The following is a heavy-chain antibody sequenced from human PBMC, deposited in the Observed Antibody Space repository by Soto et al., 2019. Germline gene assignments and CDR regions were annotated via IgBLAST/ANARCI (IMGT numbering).Heavy chain of an antibody. Sequence: TSETLSLTCTVSGDSIRSYYWSWIRQSPGKGLEWIGYIYYGGSPKYNPSLESRVTISVDASENQFSLKLSSLTAADTAVYYCARQGSIWSYFDYRGLGTLVIVSS. D-gene: IGHD6-13*01. CDR1: GDSIRSYY. CDR2: IYYGGSP. V-gene: IGHV4-59*08. J-gene: IGHJ4*02. CDR3: ARQGSIWSYFDY.